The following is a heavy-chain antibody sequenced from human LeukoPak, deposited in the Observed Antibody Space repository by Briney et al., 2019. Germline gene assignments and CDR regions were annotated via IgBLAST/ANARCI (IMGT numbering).Heavy chain of an antibody. CDR1: GGSISPYF. Sequence: PSETLSLTCTVSGGSISPYFWSWMRQTPGKGLEWIGYISYTGSTYYNPALKSRVTISVDTSKNQFSLQLTSVTAADTAVYYCARDDYRGVTNFDPWGQGTLVTVSS. D-gene: IGHD3-10*01. CDR2: ISYTGST. J-gene: IGHJ5*02. V-gene: IGHV4-59*01. CDR3: ARDDYRGVTNFDP.